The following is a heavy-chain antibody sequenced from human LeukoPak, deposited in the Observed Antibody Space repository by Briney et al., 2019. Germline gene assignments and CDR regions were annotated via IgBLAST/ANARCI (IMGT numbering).Heavy chain of an antibody. Sequence: SETLSLTCNVSGGSISGYYWNWIRQSPGKGLEWIGYIYYRGSTNYNPSLKSRVTISVDTSKNQLFLKLNSVTAADTAVYYCAPGGYIGYGHAFDIWGQGTMVTVSS. V-gene: IGHV4-59*12. CDR1: GGSISGYY. CDR3: APGGYIGYGHAFDI. CDR2: IYYRGST. D-gene: IGHD5-12*01. J-gene: IGHJ3*02.